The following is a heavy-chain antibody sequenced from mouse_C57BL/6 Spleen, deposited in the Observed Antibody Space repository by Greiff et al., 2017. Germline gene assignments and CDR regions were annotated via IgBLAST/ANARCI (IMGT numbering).Heavy chain of an antibody. Sequence: VQLKESGPELVKPGASVKIPCKASGYTFTDYNMDWVKQSHGKSLEWIGDINPNNGGTIYNQKFKGKATLTVDKSSSTAYMELRSLTSEDTAVYYCASGTRLGRFAYWGQGTLVTVSA. CDR2: INPNNGGT. J-gene: IGHJ3*01. D-gene: IGHD4-1*01. V-gene: IGHV1-18*01. CDR1: GYTFTDYN. CDR3: ASGTRLGRFAY.